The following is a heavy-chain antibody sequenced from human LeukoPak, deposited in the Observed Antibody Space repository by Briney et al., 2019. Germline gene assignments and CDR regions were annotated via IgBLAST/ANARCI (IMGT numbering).Heavy chain of an antibody. CDR1: GGTFSSYA. Sequence: ASVKVSCKASGGTFSSYAISWVRQAPGQGLEWMGRIIPIFGTANYAQKFQGRVTITTDESTSTADIELSSRRSEDKAVYYCAREAAMGDYYYYYMDVWGKGTTVTVSS. J-gene: IGHJ6*03. CDR3: AREAAMGDYYYYYMDV. D-gene: IGHD5-18*01. CDR2: IIPIFGTA. V-gene: IGHV1-69*05.